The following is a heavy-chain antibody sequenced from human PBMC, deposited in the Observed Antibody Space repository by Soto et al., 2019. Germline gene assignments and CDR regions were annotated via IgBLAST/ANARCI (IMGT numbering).Heavy chain of an antibody. J-gene: IGHJ6*03. V-gene: IGHV1-46*03. CDR1: GYTFTSYY. CDR2: IKPSGGST. CDR3: ARDQEPSTLYYDYYYMDV. Sequence: QVQLVQSGAEVKKPGASVTVSCKASGYTFTSYYIHWVRQAPGQGLEWMGIIKPSGGSTSYAQKFQGRVTMPRDTSTSTVYMEVSGLRSEDTAVYYCARDQEPSTLYYDYYYMDVWGKGTTVTVSS.